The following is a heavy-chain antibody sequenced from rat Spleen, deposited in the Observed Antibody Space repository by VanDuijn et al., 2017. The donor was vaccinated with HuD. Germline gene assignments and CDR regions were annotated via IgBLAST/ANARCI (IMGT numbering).Heavy chain of an antibody. V-gene: IGHV5-25*01. D-gene: IGHD1-12*02. CDR1: GFSFSDYY. Sequence: EVQLVESGGGLVQPGRSLKLSCAASGFSFSDYYMAWVRQAPTKGLEWVASISNDVGNTYYRDSVKGRFTISRDNAKSTLYLQMNSLRSEDTATYYCARPPYDGTYYHYFDYWGQGVMVTVSS. CDR2: ISNDVGNT. J-gene: IGHJ2*01. CDR3: ARPPYDGTYYHYFDY.